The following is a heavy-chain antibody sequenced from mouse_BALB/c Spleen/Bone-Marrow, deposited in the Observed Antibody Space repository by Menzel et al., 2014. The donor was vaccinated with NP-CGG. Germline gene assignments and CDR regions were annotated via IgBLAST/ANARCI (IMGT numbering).Heavy chain of an antibody. D-gene: IGHD2-1*01. J-gene: IGHJ3*01. CDR1: GYTFTSYT. CDR3: ARSNGNYVLAY. Sequence: QVQLQQPGAELARPGASVKMSCKASGYTFTSYTMHWVKQRPGQGLEWIGYINPSSGYTNYNQKFKGKATLTADKSSSTAYMQLSSLTSEDSAVYYCARSNGNYVLAYWGQGTLVTVSA. V-gene: IGHV1-4*01. CDR2: INPSSGYT.